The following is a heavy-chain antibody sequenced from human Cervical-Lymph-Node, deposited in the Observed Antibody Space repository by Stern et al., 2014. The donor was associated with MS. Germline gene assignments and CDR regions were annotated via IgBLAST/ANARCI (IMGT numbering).Heavy chain of an antibody. CDR3: ARGHIPYAYNYLFDY. D-gene: IGHD5-24*01. CDR2: PWYDGRTA. Sequence: VQLVQSGGGVVQPVTSLRLSCAASGFPFSSYGMHWVRPAPGTGLEWVALPWYDGRTAYYTNSVKGRFTSSRDNAKNTLSLQMNSLTAEDTAVYYCARGHIPYAYNYLFDYWGQGTLVTVSS. V-gene: IGHV3-33*01. J-gene: IGHJ4*02. CDR1: GFPFSSYG.